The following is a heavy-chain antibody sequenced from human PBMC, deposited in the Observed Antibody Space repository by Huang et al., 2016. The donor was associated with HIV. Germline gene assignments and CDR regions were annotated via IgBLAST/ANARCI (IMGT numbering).Heavy chain of an antibody. CDR1: GYSFSSYW. Sequence: VQLVQSGAEVKKPGESLKISCKGSGYSFSSYWIAWVRQMPGKGREWVGISVPDDSETTDSPSFAAQGTISADKSIGTAYLQWSSLKASDTAMYYCARRFSSSSGYFDYWGQGSLVTVSS. D-gene: IGHD6-6*01. J-gene: IGHJ4*02. V-gene: IGHV5-51*01. CDR2: SVPDDSET. CDR3: ARRFSSSSGYFDY.